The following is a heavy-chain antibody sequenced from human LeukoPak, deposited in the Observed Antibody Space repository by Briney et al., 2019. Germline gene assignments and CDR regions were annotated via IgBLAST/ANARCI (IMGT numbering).Heavy chain of an antibody. Sequence: GASVKVSCKASGYTFTNFGISWVRQAPGQGLEWMGWISAYNGNTNYAQKVQGRVTMTADTSTSTAYMELRSLRSDDTAVYYCAKGGGWAREDYKADAFDIWGQGTMVTVSS. V-gene: IGHV1-18*01. CDR1: GYTFTNFG. CDR2: ISAYNGNT. CDR3: AKGGGWAREDYKADAFDI. D-gene: IGHD6-19*01. J-gene: IGHJ3*02.